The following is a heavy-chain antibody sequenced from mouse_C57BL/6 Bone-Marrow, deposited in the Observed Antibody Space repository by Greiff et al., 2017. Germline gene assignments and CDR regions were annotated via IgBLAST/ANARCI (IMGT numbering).Heavy chain of an antibody. V-gene: IGHV1-26*01. Sequence: VQLQQSGPELVKPGASVKISCKASGYTFTDYYMNWVKQSHGKSLEWIGDINPNNGGTSYNQKLKGKATLPVDKSSSTAYMELHSLTSEDSAVYFCARLEFDGSSGDWYFDVWGTGTTVTVSS. CDR1: GYTFTDYY. CDR2: INPNNGGT. J-gene: IGHJ1*03. CDR3: ARLEFDGSSGDWYFDV. D-gene: IGHD1-1*01.